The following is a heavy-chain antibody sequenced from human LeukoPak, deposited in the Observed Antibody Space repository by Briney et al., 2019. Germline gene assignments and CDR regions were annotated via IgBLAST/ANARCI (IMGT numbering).Heavy chain of an antibody. Sequence: PGGSLRLSCVASGFTFSSYTMNWVRQAPGKGLEWVSSISGSSSYIYYGDSVKGRFTSSRHNAKNSLYLQMNSLRVEDTAVYYCARVSVGSSGWYYYMDVWGKGTTVTVSS. CDR2: ISGSSSYI. J-gene: IGHJ6*03. CDR1: GFTFSSYT. CDR3: ARVSVGSSGWYYYMDV. D-gene: IGHD6-19*01. V-gene: IGHV3-21*01.